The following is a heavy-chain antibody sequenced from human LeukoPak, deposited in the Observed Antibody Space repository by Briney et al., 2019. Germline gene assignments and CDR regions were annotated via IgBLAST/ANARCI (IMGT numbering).Heavy chain of an antibody. D-gene: IGHD5-24*01. Sequence: PSETLSLTCTVSGGSISSSSYYWGRIRQPPGKGLEWIGSIYYSGSTYYNPSLRSRVTISVDTSKNQFSLKLSSVTAADTAVYYCARHRSGWLQSSFDYWGQGTLVTVSS. CDR3: ARHRSGWLQSSFDY. CDR2: IYYSGST. CDR1: GGSISSSSYY. J-gene: IGHJ4*02. V-gene: IGHV4-39*01.